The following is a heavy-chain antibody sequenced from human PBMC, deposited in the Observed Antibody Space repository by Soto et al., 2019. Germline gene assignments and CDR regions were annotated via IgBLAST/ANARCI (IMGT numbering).Heavy chain of an antibody. CDR1: GFTFNSYA. CDR2: ISASGDST. V-gene: IGHV3-23*01. CDR3: AKTPPTTLPGIFWFDP. J-gene: IGHJ5*02. Sequence: LRRSCAASGFTFNSYAMSLVRQAPGKGVEWVSAISASGDSTYYDDAVKGRFTISRDNSNNTLYLQMNSLRAEDTALYYCAKTPPTTLPGIFWFDPWGQGTLVTVSS. D-gene: IGHD3-10*01.